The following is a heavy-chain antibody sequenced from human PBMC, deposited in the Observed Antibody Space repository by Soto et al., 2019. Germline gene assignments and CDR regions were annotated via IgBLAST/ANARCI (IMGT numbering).Heavy chain of an antibody. D-gene: IGHD2-21*02. V-gene: IGHV3-74*01. J-gene: IGHJ3*01. Sequence: EVRLVESEGGLVQPGGSLSLSCAASGFTFSYYWMHWVRQAPGQGLLWVSRIHSDGSSTTYADSVKGRFTISRDNAKNTVSVQINGLRVEDRGVFFCAGGDGGAFDRGGQGKMAPVSS. CDR2: IHSDGSST. CDR1: GFTFSYYW. CDR3: AGGDGGAFDR.